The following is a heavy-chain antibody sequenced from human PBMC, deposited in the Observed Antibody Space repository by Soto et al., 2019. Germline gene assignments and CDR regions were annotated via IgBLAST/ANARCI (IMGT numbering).Heavy chain of an antibody. Sequence: QVQLVQSGAEVKKPGASVKVSCKASGYTFTSYDINWVRQATGQGLEWMGWMNPNSGNTGYAQKFKGRVSMTRNTSISTAYMELSSLRSEDTAVYYCARAEEGYSYGPTGYGMDVWGQGTTVTVSS. V-gene: IGHV1-8*01. CDR3: ARAEEGYSYGPTGYGMDV. D-gene: IGHD5-18*01. CDR2: MNPNSGNT. CDR1: GYTFTSYD. J-gene: IGHJ6*02.